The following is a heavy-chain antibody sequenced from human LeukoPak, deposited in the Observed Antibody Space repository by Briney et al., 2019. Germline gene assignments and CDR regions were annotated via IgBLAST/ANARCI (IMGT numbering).Heavy chain of an antibody. CDR1: GYTFTNSG. CDR3: ARDQSVRHLQTSSAYFKHVFAI. D-gene: IGHD6-25*01. V-gene: IGHV1-18*01. J-gene: IGHJ3*02. CDR2: ISAYNGNT. Sequence: EASVKVSCKTSGYTFTNSGISWVRQAPGLRLEWMGWISAYNGNTNYAQKVQGRVTMTPDTSTSTAYMELRSLRFDDTAVYYCARDQSVRHLQTSSAYFKHVFAIWGQGSMVTVSS.